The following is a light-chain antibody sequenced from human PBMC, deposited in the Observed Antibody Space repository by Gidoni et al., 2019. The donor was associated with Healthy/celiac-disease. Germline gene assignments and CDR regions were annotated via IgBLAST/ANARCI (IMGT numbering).Light chain of an antibody. CDR2: DDS. Sequence: SSVLTQPPSVSVAPGQTARITCGGNNIGGKSVHWYQQKPGQGPVLVVYDDSARPSGIPERFSGSNSGNTATLTISRVEAGDEADYYCQVWDSSSDHHVFGTGTKVTVL. CDR1: NIGGKS. CDR3: QVWDSSSDHHV. J-gene: IGLJ1*01. V-gene: IGLV3-21*02.